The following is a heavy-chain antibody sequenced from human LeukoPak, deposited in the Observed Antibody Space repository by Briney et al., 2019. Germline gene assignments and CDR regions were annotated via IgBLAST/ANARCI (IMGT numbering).Heavy chain of an antibody. Sequence: GGSLRLSCAASGFTFSSYTMHWVRQAPGKGLEWVALISYDGSNKYYVDSVKGRFTISRDNSKNTLYLQMNSLRAEDTAVYYCAKQLGYCSDGSCYFPYWGQGTLVTVSS. CDR1: GFTFSSYT. V-gene: IGHV3-30-3*02. CDR2: ISYDGSNK. D-gene: IGHD2-15*01. CDR3: AKQLGYCSDGSCYFPY. J-gene: IGHJ4*02.